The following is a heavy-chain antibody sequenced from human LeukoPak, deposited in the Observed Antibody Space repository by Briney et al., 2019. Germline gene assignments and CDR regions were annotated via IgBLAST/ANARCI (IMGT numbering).Heavy chain of an antibody. CDR1: GFTFSRYT. J-gene: IGHJ6*02. Sequence: GGSLRLSCAASGFTFSRYTMHWVRQAPGKGLEWVAVISYDGSNKYYADSVKGRFTISRDNSKNTLYLQMNSLRAEDTAVYYCAREISVYYYYYGMDVWGQGTTVTVSS. V-gene: IGHV3-30-3*01. CDR2: ISYDGSNK. CDR3: AREISVYYYYYGMDV. D-gene: IGHD2/OR15-2a*01.